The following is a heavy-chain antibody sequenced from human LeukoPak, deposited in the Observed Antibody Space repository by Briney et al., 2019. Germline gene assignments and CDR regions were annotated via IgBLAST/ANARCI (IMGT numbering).Heavy chain of an antibody. J-gene: IGHJ4*02. CDR3: ARENSGSYREFDY. D-gene: IGHD1-26*01. Sequence: SETLSLTCTVSGGFISSYYWSWIRQPAGKGLEWIGRIYTSGSTNYNASLKSRVSMSVDTSKNQFSLKLSSVTAADTAVFYCARENSGSYREFDYWGQGTLVTVSS. V-gene: IGHV4-4*07. CDR2: IYTSGST. CDR1: GGFISSYY.